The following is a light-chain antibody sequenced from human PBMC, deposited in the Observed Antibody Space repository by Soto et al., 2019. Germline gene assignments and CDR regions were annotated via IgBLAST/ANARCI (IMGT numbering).Light chain of an antibody. CDR1: SSNIGAGYD. CDR2: GNS. CDR3: QSYDSSLSGGDVV. V-gene: IGLV1-40*01. Sequence: QPVLTQPPSVSGAPGQRVTISCTGSSSNIGAGYDVHWYQQLPGTAPKLLIYGNSNRPSGVPDRFSGSKSGTSASLAITGLQAEDEADYYGQSYDSSLSGGDVVFGGGTKLTVL. J-gene: IGLJ2*01.